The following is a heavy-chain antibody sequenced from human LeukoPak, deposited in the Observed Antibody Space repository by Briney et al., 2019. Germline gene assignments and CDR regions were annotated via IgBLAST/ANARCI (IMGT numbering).Heavy chain of an antibody. CDR3: ARGGSGSYWTFDY. D-gene: IGHD3-10*01. Sequence: GSSVKVSCKASGYTFTGYYMHWVRQAPGQGREWMGWINPNSGGTNYAQKFQGWVNMTRDTSISTAYMELSRLRSDDTAVYYCARGGSGSYWTFDYWGQGTLVTVSS. J-gene: IGHJ4*02. CDR1: GYTFTGYY. CDR2: INPNSGGT. V-gene: IGHV1-2*04.